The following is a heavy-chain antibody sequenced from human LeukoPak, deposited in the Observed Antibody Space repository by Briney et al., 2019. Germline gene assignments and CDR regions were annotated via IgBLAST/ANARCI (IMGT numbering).Heavy chain of an antibody. Sequence: TGGSLRLSCAASGFTFSDYWMSWMRKAPGKGLEWVANIKYDGDEEYYVDSVKGRFTISRDNAKNSLFLQLNSLRVEDTAVYYCKSGGAAPGSFDNWGQGTLVTVSP. CDR1: GFTFSDYW. J-gene: IGHJ4*02. D-gene: IGHD6-13*01. CDR3: KSGGAAPGSFDN. CDR2: IKYDGDEE. V-gene: IGHV3-7*01.